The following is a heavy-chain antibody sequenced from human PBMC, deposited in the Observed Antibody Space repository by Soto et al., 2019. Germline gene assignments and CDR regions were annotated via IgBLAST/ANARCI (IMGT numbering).Heavy chain of an antibody. CDR2: ISSSSSYT. D-gene: IGHD4-17*01. V-gene: IGHV3-11*06. J-gene: IGHJ6*02. CDR3: ATGLRWSPGASYYYGMDV. CDR1: GFTFSDYY. Sequence: PGGSLRLSCAASGFTFSDYYMSWIRQAPGKGLEWVSYISSSSSYTNYADSVKGRFTISRDNAKNSLYLQMNSLRAEDTAVYYCATGLRWSPGASYYYGMDVWGQGTTVTVSS.